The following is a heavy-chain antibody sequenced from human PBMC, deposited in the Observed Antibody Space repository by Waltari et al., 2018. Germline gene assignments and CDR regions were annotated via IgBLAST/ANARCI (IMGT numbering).Heavy chain of an antibody. J-gene: IGHJ4*02. CDR1: GFTFSNAW. CDR2: IKSKTDGGTT. CDR3: TTGPRLRCNRGHFDY. V-gene: IGHV3-15*01. D-gene: IGHD7-27*01. Sequence: EVQLVESGGGLVKPGGSLRLSCAASGFTFSNAWMSWVRQAPGKGLEWVGRIKSKTDGGTTDYAAPVKGRFTISRDDSKNTLYLQMNSLKTEDTAVYYCTTGPRLRCNRGHFDYWGQGTLVTVSS.